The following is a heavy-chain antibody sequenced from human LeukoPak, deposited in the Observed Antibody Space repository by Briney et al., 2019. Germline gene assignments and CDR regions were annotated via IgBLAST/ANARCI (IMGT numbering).Heavy chain of an antibody. CDR1: GGSFSGYY. Sequence: PSETLSLTCAVYGGSFSGYYWSWIRQPPGKGLEWIGEINHSGSTNYNPSLKCRVTISVDTSKNQFSLKLSSVTAADTAVYYCARGCRSRHYYDSSGMAHGYWGQGTLVTVSS. D-gene: IGHD3-22*01. CDR2: INHSGST. CDR3: ARGCRSRHYYDSSGMAHGY. J-gene: IGHJ4*02. V-gene: IGHV4-34*01.